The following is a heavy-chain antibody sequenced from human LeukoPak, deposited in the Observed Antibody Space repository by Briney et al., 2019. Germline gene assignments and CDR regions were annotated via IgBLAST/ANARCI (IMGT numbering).Heavy chain of an antibody. J-gene: IGHJ5*02. CDR2: RSSSGNTI. V-gene: IGHV3-48*03. D-gene: IGHD3-22*01. CDR3: ARKSDYDSSGYHNWFDL. CDR1: GFXFSSYE. Sequence: GGSLRLSCAASGFXFSSYEINWVRQAPGKGLEWVSYRSSSGNTIYYADSVKGRFTISRDKAKNSLYLQMNSLRAEDTAVYYCARKSDYDSSGYHNWFDLWGQGTLVTVSS.